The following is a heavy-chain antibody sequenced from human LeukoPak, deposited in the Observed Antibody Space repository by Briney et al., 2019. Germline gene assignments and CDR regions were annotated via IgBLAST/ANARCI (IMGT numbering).Heavy chain of an antibody. CDR3: AKSIAVAKQYYYGMDV. Sequence: GGSLRLSCAASGFTFSSYAMSWVRQAPGKGLEWVSAISGSGGSTYYADSVKGRFTISRDNSKNTLCLQMNSLRAEDTAVYYCAKSIAVAKQYYYGMDVWGQGTTVTVSS. CDR2: ISGSGGST. CDR1: GFTFSSYA. J-gene: IGHJ6*02. V-gene: IGHV3-23*01. D-gene: IGHD6-19*01.